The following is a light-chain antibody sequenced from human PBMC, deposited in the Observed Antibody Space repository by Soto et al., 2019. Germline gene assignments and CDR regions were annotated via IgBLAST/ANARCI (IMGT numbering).Light chain of an antibody. CDR1: SSNIGAGYD. J-gene: IGLJ1*01. CDR2: GNI. Sequence: SGLTRPASVSGAAAQKVTISCTVSSSNIGAGYDLHWYQQLPGTAPKLLLYGNINRPSGVPDRFSGSKSGTPASLAITGIQAEDEADYYCQSYDSSLSAYVFGPGTKVTVL. V-gene: IGLV1-40*01. CDR3: QSYDSSLSAYV.